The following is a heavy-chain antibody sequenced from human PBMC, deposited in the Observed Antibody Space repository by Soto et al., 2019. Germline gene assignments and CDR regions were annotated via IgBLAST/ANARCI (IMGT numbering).Heavy chain of an antibody. Sequence: QVQLVESGGGVVQPGTSLRLACEASGFAFNKFVMHWVRQAPGKGLEWVAFISYDGSYQNYEDSVQGRLTITRDNSMNTLNMQLNSLRREDTAVYYCAKGGEVGGVLGDHWGQGTLVTVSS. J-gene: IGHJ4*02. CDR3: AKGGEVGGVLGDH. CDR2: ISYDGSYQ. D-gene: IGHD1-26*01. CDR1: GFAFNKFV. V-gene: IGHV3-30*18.